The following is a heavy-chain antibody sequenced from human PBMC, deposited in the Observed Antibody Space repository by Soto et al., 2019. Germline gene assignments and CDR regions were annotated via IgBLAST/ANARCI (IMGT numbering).Heavy chain of an antibody. CDR3: ASSPGTTPDTSVTAFDV. J-gene: IGHJ3*01. CDR2: INPSDDST. V-gene: IGHV1-46*01. CDR1: GYTFTTNY. D-gene: IGHD1-1*01. Sequence: QVQLVQSGGEVKKPGASVKVSCKASGYTFTTNYIHWVRQAPGQGLEWMGIINPSDDSTTYAQKCQGRVTMTRDTSTSTFYMELSSLKSEDAAVYYCASSPGTTPDTSVTAFDVWGQGTMVTISS.